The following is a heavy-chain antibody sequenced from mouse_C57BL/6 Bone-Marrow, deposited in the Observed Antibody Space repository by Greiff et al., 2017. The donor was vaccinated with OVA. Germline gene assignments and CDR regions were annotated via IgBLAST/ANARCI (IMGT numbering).Heavy chain of an antibody. CDR3: ARGDSPPDY. J-gene: IGHJ2*01. CDR1: GYSITSGYY. CDR2: ISYDGSN. Sequence: ESGPGLVKPSQSLSLTCSVTGYSITSGYYWNWIRQFPGNKLEWMGYISYDGSNNYNPSLKNRISITRDTSKNQFFLKLNSVTTEDTATYYCARGDSPPDYWGQGTTLTVSS. D-gene: IGHD2-12*01. V-gene: IGHV3-6*01.